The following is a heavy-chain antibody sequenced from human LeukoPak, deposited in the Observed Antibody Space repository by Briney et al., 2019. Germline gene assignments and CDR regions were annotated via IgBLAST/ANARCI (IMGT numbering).Heavy chain of an antibody. CDR3: AGRGLSTGWTFDY. Sequence: SETLSVTCSVSGGSLSTYYWSWIRQPAGKGLEWIAQIHTSGSTNFNPYLKSRVSISMDTPNNQFSLMLSSVTAADTAIYYCAGRGLSTGWTFDYWGHGTLVTVSS. CDR1: GGSLSTYY. D-gene: IGHD6-19*01. J-gene: IGHJ4*01. V-gene: IGHV4-4*07. CDR2: IHTSGST.